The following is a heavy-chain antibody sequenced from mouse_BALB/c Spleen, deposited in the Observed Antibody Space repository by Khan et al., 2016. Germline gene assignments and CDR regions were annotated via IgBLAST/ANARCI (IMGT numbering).Heavy chain of an antibody. CDR1: GFDFSRYW. V-gene: IGHV4-1*02. CDR3: ASTVWYFDV. J-gene: IGHJ1*01. CDR2: INPDSSPI. Sequence: EVKLLESGGGLVQPGGSLKLSCAASGFDFSRYWMSWVRQAPGKGLEWIGEINPDSSPINYTPSLKDKFTISRDNAKNTLYLQMSKVRSEDTALYYCASTVWYFDVWGAGTTVTVSS.